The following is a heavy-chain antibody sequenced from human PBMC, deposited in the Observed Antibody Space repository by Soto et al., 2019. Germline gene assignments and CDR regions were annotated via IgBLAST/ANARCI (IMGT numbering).Heavy chain of an antibody. CDR3: ARGVTAGVDY. Sequence: ASVKVSCKASGYSFTGLDINWVRQTTGQGLEWMGWMEPSSGRAGYAQKFQGRVTMTRDTSINTAYMELSSLTSDDTAFYYCARGVTAGVDYWGQGTLVTVSS. D-gene: IGHD1-26*01. J-gene: IGHJ4*02. V-gene: IGHV1-8*01. CDR1: GYSFTGLD. CDR2: MEPSSGRA.